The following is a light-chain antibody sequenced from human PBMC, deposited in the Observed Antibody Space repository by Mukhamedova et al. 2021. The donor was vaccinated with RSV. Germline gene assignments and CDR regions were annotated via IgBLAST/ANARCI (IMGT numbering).Light chain of an antibody. CDR3: SSYSLTCTFI. CDR1: GSHNL. CDR2: EVT. V-gene: IGLV2-23*02. Sequence: GSHNLVFWYQQYPGRVPKLIISEVTKRPSGVSDRFSGSKSVNTASLTISGLHIEVDSDYYCSSYSLTCTFIFCGWTKVSVL. J-gene: IGLJ2*01.